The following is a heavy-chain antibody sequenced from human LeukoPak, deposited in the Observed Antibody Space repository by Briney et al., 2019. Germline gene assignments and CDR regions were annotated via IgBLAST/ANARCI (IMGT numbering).Heavy chain of an antibody. Sequence: GESLKISCKGSGYSFTSYWIGWVRQMPGKGLEWMGIIYPGDSDTRYSPSFQGQVTISADKSISTAYLQWSSLKASDTAMYYCARAREVNYGSGSWFDPWGQGTLVTVSS. J-gene: IGHJ5*02. V-gene: IGHV5-51*01. D-gene: IGHD3-10*01. CDR3: ARAREVNYGSGSWFDP. CDR1: GYSFTSYW. CDR2: IYPGDSDT.